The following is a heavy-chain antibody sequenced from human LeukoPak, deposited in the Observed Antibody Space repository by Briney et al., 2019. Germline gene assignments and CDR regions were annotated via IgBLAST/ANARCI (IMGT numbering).Heavy chain of an antibody. CDR1: GVTFSDYM. CDR2: ISSRVGLI. D-gene: IGHD3-22*01. CDR3: AGDYDSSGYYYIHFDY. Sequence: GGALRLSCVASGVTFSDYMMNWGRQAPQERRGWGSYISSRVGLIYYVDAVKSRVTISKDNAKNSLYLQMNRLRDEDTAVYYCAGDYDSSGYYYIHFDYWGQGTLVTVSS. J-gene: IGHJ4*02. V-gene: IGHV3-48*02.